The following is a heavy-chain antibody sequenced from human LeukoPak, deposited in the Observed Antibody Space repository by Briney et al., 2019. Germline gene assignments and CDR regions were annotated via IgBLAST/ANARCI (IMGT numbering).Heavy chain of an antibody. D-gene: IGHD5-24*01. CDR2: ISYSGNT. CDR1: GGSMSCLH. Sequence: SETPSLTCTVSGGSMSCLHWSWIRQPPGKGLEWIGYISYSGNTNYNPSLKSRVTISVETSKNQFSLNLNSMTAADTAIYYCAKGDGYNPSWGQGTLVTVSS. V-gene: IGHV4-59*11. CDR3: AKGDGYNPS. J-gene: IGHJ5*02.